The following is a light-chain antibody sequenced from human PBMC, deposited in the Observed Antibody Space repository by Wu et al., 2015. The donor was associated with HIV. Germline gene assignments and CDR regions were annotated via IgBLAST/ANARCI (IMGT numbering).Light chain of an antibody. V-gene: IGKV3-20*01. Sequence: EIVLTQSPGTLSLSPGERVILSCRASQTVDSSFLTWYQQKPGQAPRLLIYHASTRATGIPDRFSGSGSGTDFTLTINRLEPEDFALYYCQAYGTSPKHVFGGGTKVEI. CDR3: QAYGTSPKHV. J-gene: IGKJ4*01. CDR2: HAS. CDR1: QTVDSSF.